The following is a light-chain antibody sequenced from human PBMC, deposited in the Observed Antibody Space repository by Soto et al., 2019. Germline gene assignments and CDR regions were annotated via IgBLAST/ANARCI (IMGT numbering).Light chain of an antibody. CDR3: SSYTSSSTLYV. CDR2: EVS. Sequence: VSGSPGQSITISCTGASSDVGGYNYVSWYQQHPGKAPKLMIYEVSNRPSGVSNRFSGSKSGNTASLTISGLQAEDEADYYCSSYTSSSTLYVFGTGTKVTVL. V-gene: IGLV2-14*01. J-gene: IGLJ1*01. CDR1: SSDVGGYNY.